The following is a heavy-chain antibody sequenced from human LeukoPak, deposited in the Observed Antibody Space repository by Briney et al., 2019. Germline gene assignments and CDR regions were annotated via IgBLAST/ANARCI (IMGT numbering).Heavy chain of an antibody. V-gene: IGHV3-7*01. J-gene: IGHJ1*01. Sequence: GGSLRLSCAASGFTFSSYWMSWVRQPQGKGLEWGPNIKQDGSEKYYVDSVKGRFTISRDNAKNSLYLQMNSLRAEDTAVYYCARDCYYDSSGYGCFQHWGQGTLVTVSS. D-gene: IGHD3-22*01. CDR2: IKQDGSEK. CDR1: GFTFSSYW. CDR3: ARDCYYDSSGYGCFQH.